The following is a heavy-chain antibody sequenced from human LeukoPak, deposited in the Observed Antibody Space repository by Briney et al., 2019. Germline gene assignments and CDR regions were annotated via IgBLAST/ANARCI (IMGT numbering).Heavy chain of an antibody. D-gene: IGHD7-27*01. Sequence: GGSLRLSCAGSGFTFSTYAMHWARQAPGKGLEYVSAISSNGGSTYYANSVKGRFTISRDNSKDTLYLQMGSLRAEDMAVYYCARVLGGYYYYFMDVWGKGTTVTVSS. J-gene: IGHJ6*03. CDR2: ISSNGGST. CDR3: ARVLGGYYYYFMDV. CDR1: GFTFSTYA. V-gene: IGHV3-64*01.